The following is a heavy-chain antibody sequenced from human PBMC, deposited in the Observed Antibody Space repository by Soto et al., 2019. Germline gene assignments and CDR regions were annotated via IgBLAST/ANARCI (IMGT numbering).Heavy chain of an antibody. CDR1: GGTFSSYA. Sequence: SVKVSCKASGGTFSSYAISWVRQAPGQGLEWMGGIIPIFGTANYAQKFQGRVTITADESTSTAYTELSSLRSEDTAVYYCARVRRITMVRGVIMDYYYGMDVWGQGTTVTVSS. V-gene: IGHV1-69*13. D-gene: IGHD3-10*01. CDR2: IIPIFGTA. CDR3: ARVRRITMVRGVIMDYYYGMDV. J-gene: IGHJ6*02.